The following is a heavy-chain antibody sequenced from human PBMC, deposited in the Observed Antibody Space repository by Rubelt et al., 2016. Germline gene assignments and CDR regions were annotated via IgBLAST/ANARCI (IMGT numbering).Heavy chain of an antibody. D-gene: IGHD3-10*01. CDR1: GGSISSSSYY. Sequence: QLQLQESGPGLVKPSETLSLTCTVSGGSISSSSYYWGWIRQPPGKGLEWIGSIYYSGSTYYNPSLKSRVTISVDTSKNQFSRNLSSVTAADSAIYNCATRRSALGSFEFWGQGIVVTVSS. CDR2: IYYSGST. CDR3: ATRRSALGSFEF. V-gene: IGHV4-39*01. J-gene: IGHJ4*02.